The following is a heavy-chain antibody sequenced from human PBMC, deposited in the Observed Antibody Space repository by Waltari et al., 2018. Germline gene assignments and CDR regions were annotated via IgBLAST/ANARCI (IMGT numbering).Heavy chain of an antibody. CDR2: IYTSGTT. Sequence: EVQVVESGGGLIQPGGSLSLSCAASGFSVSANYMNWVRQAPGTGLEWVSRIYTSGTTYYSDSVKGRFTISRDNSKNTVYLQMNSLSAEDTAVYFCASGFKFFDHWGQGTLVTVSS. J-gene: IGHJ4*02. CDR3: ASGFKFFDH. V-gene: IGHV3-53*01. CDR1: GFSVSANY.